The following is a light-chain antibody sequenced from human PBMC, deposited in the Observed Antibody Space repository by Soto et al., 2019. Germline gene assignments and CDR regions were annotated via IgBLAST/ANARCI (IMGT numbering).Light chain of an antibody. Sequence: EIVLTQSPATLSLSPGERATLSCRASQSVSSYLAWYQHKPGQAPRLLIYDASNRATGIPARFSGSGSGTDFPLTISSLEPEDFAVYYCQQRSNWPPLFTFGPGTKVDIK. CDR2: DAS. CDR1: QSVSSY. J-gene: IGKJ3*01. CDR3: QQRSNWPPLFT. V-gene: IGKV3-11*01.